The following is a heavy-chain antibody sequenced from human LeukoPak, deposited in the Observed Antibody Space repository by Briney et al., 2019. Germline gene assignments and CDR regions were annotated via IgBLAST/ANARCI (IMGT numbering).Heavy chain of an antibody. CDR3: AREMDCSGGSCYFGGPKDNDAFDI. CDR2: ISSSSSTI. J-gene: IGHJ3*02. D-gene: IGHD2-15*01. CDR1: GFTFSSYS. V-gene: IGHV3-48*01. Sequence: GGSLRLSCAASGFTFSSYSMNWVRQAPGKGLEWVSYISSSSSTIYYADSVKGRFTISRDNAKNSLYLQMNSLRAEDTAVYYCAREMDCSGGSCYFGGPKDNDAFDIWGQGTMVTVSS.